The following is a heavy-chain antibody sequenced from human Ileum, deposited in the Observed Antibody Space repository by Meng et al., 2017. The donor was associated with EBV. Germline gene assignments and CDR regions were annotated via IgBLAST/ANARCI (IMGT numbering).Heavy chain of an antibody. D-gene: IGHD5-12*01. J-gene: IGHJ4*02. Sequence: QVESLEFGGGLAKPVGSLRLSCDAAGFTFSDYYRSWIRKAPGKGLDWLSYITSSGHAVEYADSVKGRFTISRDNAKNSLYLQMNSLRAEDTAVYYCARENSGGFSGCDYWGQGTLVTVSS. CDR3: ARENSGGFSGCDY. V-gene: IGHV3-11*01. CDR2: ITSSGHAV. CDR1: GFTFSDYY.